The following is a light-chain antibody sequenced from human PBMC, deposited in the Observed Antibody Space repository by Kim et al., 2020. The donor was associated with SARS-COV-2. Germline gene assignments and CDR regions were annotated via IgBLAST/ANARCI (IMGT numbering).Light chain of an antibody. CDR1: QSVSSSY. Sequence: EIVLTQSPGTLSLSPGERATLSCRTSQSVSSSYLAWYQQKPGQAPRLLFYGTSTRATGIPDRFSGSGSGTDFTFTISRLEPEDFAVYYCQQFGSSPQTFGQGTKVDIK. CDR3: QQFGSSPQT. J-gene: IGKJ1*01. V-gene: IGKV3-20*01. CDR2: GTS.